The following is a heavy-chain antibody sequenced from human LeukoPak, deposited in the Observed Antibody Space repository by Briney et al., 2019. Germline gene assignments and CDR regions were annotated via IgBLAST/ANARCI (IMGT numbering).Heavy chain of an antibody. CDR3: ARAPPTYYYDSSGYSPFDY. D-gene: IGHD3-22*01. CDR1: GGSISSGGYY. Sequence: SETLSLTCTVSGGSISSGGYYWSWIRQHPGKGLEWIGYIYYSGSTHYNPSLKSRVTISVDTSKNQFSLKLSSVTAADTAVYYCARAPPTYYYDSSGYSPFDYWGQGTLVTVSS. J-gene: IGHJ4*02. V-gene: IGHV4-31*03. CDR2: IYYSGST.